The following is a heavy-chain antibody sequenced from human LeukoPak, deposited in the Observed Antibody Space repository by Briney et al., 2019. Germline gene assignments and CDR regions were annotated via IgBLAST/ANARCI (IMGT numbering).Heavy chain of an antibody. D-gene: IGHD3-16*02. CDR1: GGPISSYY. CDR3: SRDTRGCFVNDACDF. Sequence: SETLSLTCTVSGGPISSYYWSWIRQPPGKGLAWIGYIYYSGSTNYNPSLKSRVTISVDTSKNQFSLKLSSVTAADTAVYYFSRDTRGCFVNDACDFGGQGTMVTVSS. V-gene: IGHV4-59*01. CDR2: IYYSGST. J-gene: IGHJ3*01.